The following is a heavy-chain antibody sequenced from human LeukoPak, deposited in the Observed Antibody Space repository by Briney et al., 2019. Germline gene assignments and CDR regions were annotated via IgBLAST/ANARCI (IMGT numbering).Heavy chain of an antibody. V-gene: IGHV3-23*01. J-gene: IGHJ4*02. CDR1: GFTFRSYA. Sequence: GGSLRLSCAASGFTFRSYAMNWVRLAPGKGPEWVSSVAGRGDVTYYADSVKGRFTISRDNSKNTLYLQMNSLRAEDTAVYHCAREDRSSGFYGLDYWGQGTLVTVSS. D-gene: IGHD6-19*01. CDR3: AREDRSSGFYGLDY. CDR2: VAGRGDVT.